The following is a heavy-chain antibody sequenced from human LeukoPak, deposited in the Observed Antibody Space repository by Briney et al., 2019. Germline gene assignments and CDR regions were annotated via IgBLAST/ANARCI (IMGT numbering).Heavy chain of an antibody. J-gene: IGHJ4*02. V-gene: IGHV4-59*01. CDR2: IYYSGST. CDR1: GGSISSYY. CDR3: ARGVRGSTAAGTFDY. D-gene: IGHD6-13*01. Sequence: SETLSLTCTVSGGSISSYYWSWIRQPPGKGLEWIGYIYYSGSTNYNPSLKSRVTISVDTSKNQLSLKLSSVTAADTAVYYCARGVRGSTAAGTFDYWGQGTLVTVSS.